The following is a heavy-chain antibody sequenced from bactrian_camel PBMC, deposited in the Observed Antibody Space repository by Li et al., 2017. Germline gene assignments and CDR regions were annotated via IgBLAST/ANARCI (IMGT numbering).Heavy chain of an antibody. CDR3: AACPTTGWPYNY. V-gene: IGHV3S1*01. CDR2: INGRGDKT. Sequence: HVQLVESGGGLVQPGGSLKLSCAASGFTFSNYWMYWVRQAPGKGLGWVSGINGRGDKTYYADSMKGRFTISRDNAKNTLYLQLNSLKTEDAAVYYCAACPTTGWPYNYWGQGTQVTVS. D-gene: IGHD5*01. J-gene: IGHJ4*01. CDR1: GFTFSNYW.